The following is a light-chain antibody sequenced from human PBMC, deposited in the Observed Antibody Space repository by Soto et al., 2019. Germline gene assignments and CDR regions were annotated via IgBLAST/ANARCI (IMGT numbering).Light chain of an antibody. J-gene: IGLJ2*01. Sequence: QSALTQPASVSGSPGQSITISCTGTRSDVGGYNYVSWYQHHPGKAPKLMIYDVTNRPSGVSNRFSGSKSGNTASLTISGLQDEDEADYYCSSYTGSRILVFGGGTQLTVL. V-gene: IGLV2-14*03. CDR2: DVT. CDR3: SSYTGSRILV. CDR1: RSDVGGYNY.